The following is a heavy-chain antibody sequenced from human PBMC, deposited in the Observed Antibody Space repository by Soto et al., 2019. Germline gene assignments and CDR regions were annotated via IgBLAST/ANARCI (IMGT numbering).Heavy chain of an antibody. CDR1: GLIFSNFD. Sequence: PEGSLRLSFAASGLIFSNFDMHWVRQAPGKGLEWVAFISYDGSKKYYADSVKGRFTISRDNSKNTLYLQMNSLRAEDTAVYYCAKDKDYASGSPLLPWGQGSLVTXSS. D-gene: IGHD3-10*01. V-gene: IGHV3-30*18. CDR3: AKDKDYASGSPLLP. CDR2: ISYDGSKK. J-gene: IGHJ5*02.